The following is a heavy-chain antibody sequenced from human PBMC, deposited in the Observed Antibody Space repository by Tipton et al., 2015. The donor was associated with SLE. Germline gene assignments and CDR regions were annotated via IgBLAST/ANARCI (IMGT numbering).Heavy chain of an antibody. Sequence: TLSLTCTVSGDSFSSGSSSWNWVRQPAGKGLEWIGLIYNSGITNYNPSLQSRVTISVDTSKNQFSLKLSSVTAADTAVYYCARDPNGGYGSFDYWGLGALVTVSS. CDR3: ARDPNGGYGSFDY. CDR1: GDSFSSGSSS. V-gene: IGHV4-61*02. D-gene: IGHD7-27*01. J-gene: IGHJ4*02. CDR2: IYNSGIT.